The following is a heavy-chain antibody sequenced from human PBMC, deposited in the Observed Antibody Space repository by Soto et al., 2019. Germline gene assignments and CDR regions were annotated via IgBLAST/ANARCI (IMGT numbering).Heavy chain of an antibody. CDR1: GYTFTGYY. CDR2: INPNSGGT. Sequence: VKVSCKASGYTFTGYYMHWVRQAPGQGLEWMGWINPNSGGTNYAQKFQGWVTMTRDTSISTAYMELSRLRSDDTAVYYCARDGYYDSSGYYGYYGMDVWGKGTTVTVYS. CDR3: ARDGYYDSSGYYGYYGMDV. D-gene: IGHD3-22*01. V-gene: IGHV1-2*04. J-gene: IGHJ6*04.